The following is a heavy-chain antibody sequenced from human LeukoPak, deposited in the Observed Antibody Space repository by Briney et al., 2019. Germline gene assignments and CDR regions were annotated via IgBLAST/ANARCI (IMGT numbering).Heavy chain of an antibody. J-gene: IGHJ3*02. CDR1: GFTFSSYW. Sequence: GGSLRLSCAASGFTFSSYWMHWVRQAPGKGLVWVSRINSDGSSTSYADSVKGRFTISRDNAKNTLYLQMNSLRAEDTAVYYCAREGWELLEGGAFDIWGQATMVTVSS. V-gene: IGHV3-74*01. CDR2: INSDGSST. CDR3: AREGWELLEGGAFDI. D-gene: IGHD1-26*01.